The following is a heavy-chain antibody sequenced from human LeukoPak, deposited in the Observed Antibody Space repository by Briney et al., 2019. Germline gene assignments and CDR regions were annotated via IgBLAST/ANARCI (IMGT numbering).Heavy chain of an antibody. CDR3: ACLTTADAFDI. D-gene: IGHD3-22*01. Sequence: SETLSLTCAVYGGSFSGYYWSWIRHPPGKGLEWIGEINHSGSTNYNPSLKSRVTISVDTSKNHFSLKLSSVTAADTAVYYCACLTTADAFDIWGQGTMVTVSS. J-gene: IGHJ3*02. V-gene: IGHV4-34*01. CDR2: INHSGST. CDR1: GGSFSGYY.